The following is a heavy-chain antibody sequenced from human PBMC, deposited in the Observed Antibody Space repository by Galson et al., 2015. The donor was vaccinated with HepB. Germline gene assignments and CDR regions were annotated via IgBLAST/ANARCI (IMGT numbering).Heavy chain of an antibody. V-gene: IGHV3-30*02. D-gene: IGHD6-13*01. CDR1: GFTFSSYG. Sequence: SLRLSCAASGFTFSSYGMHWVRQAPGKGLEWVAFIRYDGSNKYYADSVKGRFTISRDNSKNTLYLQMNSLRAEDTAVYYCAKDSQQQLVPGGDYWGQGTLVTVSS. CDR2: IRYDGSNK. CDR3: AKDSQQQLVPGGDY. J-gene: IGHJ4*02.